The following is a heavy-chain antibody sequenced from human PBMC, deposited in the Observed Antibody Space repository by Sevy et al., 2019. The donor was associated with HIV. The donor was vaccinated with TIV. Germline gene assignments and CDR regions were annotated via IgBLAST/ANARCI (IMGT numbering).Heavy chain of an antibody. Sequence: GGSLRLFCAASGFTFSSYAMHWVRQAPGKGLEWVAVISYDGSNKCYADSVKGRFTISRDNSKNTLYLQVKSLRTEDTAVYYCARDQHDYAGNLRTGWFDPWGQGTLVTVSS. CDR3: ARDQHDYAGNLRTGWFDP. V-gene: IGHV3-30-3*01. CDR1: GFTFSSYA. J-gene: IGHJ5*02. D-gene: IGHD4-17*01. CDR2: ISYDGSNK.